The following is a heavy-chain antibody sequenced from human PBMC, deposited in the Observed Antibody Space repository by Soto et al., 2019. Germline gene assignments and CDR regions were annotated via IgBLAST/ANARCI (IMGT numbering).Heavy chain of an antibody. D-gene: IGHD5-12*01. CDR1: GFTFSNYA. J-gene: IGHJ3*01. V-gene: IGHV3-23*01. Sequence: QAGGSLRLSCAASGFTFSNYAMSWVRQAPGKGLEWVSAFSGSVSATYYADSVKGRFTISRDNSKNSLYLQMNSLRAEDTALYYCAKGVSSGGHDHDAFDVSGQGTMVTVSS. CDR3: AKGVSSGGHDHDAFDV. CDR2: FSGSVSAT.